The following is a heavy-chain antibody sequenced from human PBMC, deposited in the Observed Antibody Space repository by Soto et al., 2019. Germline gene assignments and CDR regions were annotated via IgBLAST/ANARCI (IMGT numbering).Heavy chain of an antibody. J-gene: IGHJ4*02. CDR3: AREMRALADFDY. CDR2: ISSSGSTI. CDR1: GFAFSDYY. Sequence: LRLSCAASGFAFSDYYMSWIRQAPGKGLEWVSYISSSGSTIYYADSVKGRFTISRDNAKNSLYLQMNSLRAEDTAVYYCAREMRALADFDYWGQGTLVTVSS. V-gene: IGHV3-11*01.